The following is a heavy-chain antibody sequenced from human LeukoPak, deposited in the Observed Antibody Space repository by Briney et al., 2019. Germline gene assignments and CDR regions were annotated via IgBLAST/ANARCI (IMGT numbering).Heavy chain of an antibody. CDR2: IYYSGST. D-gene: IGHD3-22*01. CDR3: ARQSEYYYDSSGYRDFDY. Sequence: KSSETLSLTCTVSGGSISSSSYYWGWIRQPPGKGLEWIGSIYYSGSTYYNPSLKSRVTISVDTSKNQFSLKLSSVTAADTAVYYCARQSEYYYDSSGYRDFDYWGQGTLVTVSS. V-gene: IGHV4-39*01. CDR1: GGSISSSSYY. J-gene: IGHJ4*02.